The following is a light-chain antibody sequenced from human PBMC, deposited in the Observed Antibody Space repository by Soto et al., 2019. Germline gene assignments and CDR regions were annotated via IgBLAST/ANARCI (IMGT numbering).Light chain of an antibody. CDR1: SGHSNYA. CDR2: LNSDGSH. V-gene: IGLV4-69*01. CDR3: QTWGTGIVV. Sequence: QTVVTQSPSASASLGASVKLTCTLSSGHSNYAIAWHQQQPEKGPRYLIKLNSDGSHSKGDGIPDRFSGSSSEAERYLSISTLQSEDEDDYYSQTWGTGIVVFGRGTKVTVL. J-gene: IGLJ2*01.